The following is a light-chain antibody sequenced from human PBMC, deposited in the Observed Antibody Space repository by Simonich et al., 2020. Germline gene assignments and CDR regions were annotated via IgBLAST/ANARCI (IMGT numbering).Light chain of an antibody. J-gene: IGLJ2*01. CDR2: DVS. CDR1: SSDVGGYKY. CDR3: SSYTSSSTLV. Sequence: QSALTQPASVSGSPGQAITISCTGTSSDVGGYKYVFWYQKYPGKAPKLMIYDVSKRPSGVSNRFSGTKSGNTASLTISGLQAEDEADYYCSSYTSSSTLVFGGGTKLTVL. V-gene: IGLV2-14*01.